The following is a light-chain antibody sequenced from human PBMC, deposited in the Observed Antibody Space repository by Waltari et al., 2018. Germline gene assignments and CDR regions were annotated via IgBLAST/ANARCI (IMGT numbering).Light chain of an antibody. V-gene: IGLV2-14*03. CDR1: SSDIGGYNS. CDR2: AVI. CDR3: SSYIDSSTLEL. Sequence: QSALTQPASVSGSPGQSITISCTGTSSDIGGYNSVSWYHQVPGKAPQLMIYAVINRPSGVASRFSGSKSGNTAALPFSGLQAEDEADYFCSSYIDSSTLELFCGGTSLTVL. J-gene: IGLJ2*01.